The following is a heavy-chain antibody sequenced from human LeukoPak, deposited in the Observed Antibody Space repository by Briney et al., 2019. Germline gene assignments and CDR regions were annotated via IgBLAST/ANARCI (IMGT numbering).Heavy chain of an antibody. CDR2: ISGGGST. CDR1: GFTFSTYA. Sequence: GXXLXLSCAAPGFTFSTYAMSWVRQAPGKGLEWVSTISGGGSTYYADSVKGRFTISRDNSKNTLYLQMNSLRAEDTAVYYCARDISSSYVWGQGTTVTVSS. D-gene: IGHD6-6*01. V-gene: IGHV3-23*01. CDR3: ARDISSSYV. J-gene: IGHJ6*02.